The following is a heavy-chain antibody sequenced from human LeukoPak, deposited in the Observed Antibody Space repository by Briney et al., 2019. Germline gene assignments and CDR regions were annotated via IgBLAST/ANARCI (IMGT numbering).Heavy chain of an antibody. J-gene: IGHJ4*02. V-gene: IGHV4-59*12. D-gene: IGHD3-16*01. CDR3: GGGAYYFDY. Sequence: SETLSLTCTVSGGSISSYYWSWIRQPPGKGLEWIGYIYYSGSTNYNPSLKSRVTISVDTSENQFSLKLSSVTAADTAVYYCGGGAYYFDYWGQGTLVTVSS. CDR1: GGSISSYY. CDR2: IYYSGST.